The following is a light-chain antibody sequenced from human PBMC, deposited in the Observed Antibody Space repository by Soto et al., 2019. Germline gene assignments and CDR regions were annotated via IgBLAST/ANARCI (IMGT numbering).Light chain of an antibody. V-gene: IGLV2-14*01. J-gene: IGLJ2*01. CDR3: SSYTTSSTLV. CDR2: EVI. CDR1: RSDVGDYNY. Sequence: QSVLAQPASVSGSPGQSITISCTATRSDVGDYNYVSWYQQHPGKAPKLIIFEVINRPSGVSDRFSGSKSGNTASLIISGLQAEDEANYYCSSYTTSSTLVFGGGTKLTVL.